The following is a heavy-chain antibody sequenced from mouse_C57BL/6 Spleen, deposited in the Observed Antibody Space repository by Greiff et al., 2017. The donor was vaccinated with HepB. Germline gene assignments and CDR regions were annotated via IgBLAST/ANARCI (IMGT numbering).Heavy chain of an antibody. J-gene: IGHJ3*01. V-gene: IGHV5-15*01. CDR1: GFTFSDYG. D-gene: IGHD4-1*01. CDR3: ARPRLGLGFAY. CDR2: ISNLAYSI. Sequence: EVKLVESGGGLVQPGGSLKLSCAASGFTFSDYGMAWVRQAPRKGPEWVAFISNLAYSIYYADTVTGRFTISRENAKNTLYLEMSSLRSEDTAMYYCARPRLGLGFAYWGQGTLVTVSA.